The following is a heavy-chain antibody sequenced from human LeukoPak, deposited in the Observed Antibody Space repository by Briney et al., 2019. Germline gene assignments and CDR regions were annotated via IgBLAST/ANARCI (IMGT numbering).Heavy chain of an antibody. CDR3: AKAGSSGYYHGKDYYGMDV. V-gene: IGHV3-30*18. CDR1: GFTFSSYG. J-gene: IGHJ6*02. D-gene: IGHD3-22*01. Sequence: GGSLRLSCAASGFTFSSYGMHGVRQAPGKGLEGVAVISYDGSNKYYADSVKGRFTISRDNSKNTLYLQMNSLRAEDTAVYYCAKAGSSGYYHGKDYYGMDVWGQGTTVTVSS. CDR2: ISYDGSNK.